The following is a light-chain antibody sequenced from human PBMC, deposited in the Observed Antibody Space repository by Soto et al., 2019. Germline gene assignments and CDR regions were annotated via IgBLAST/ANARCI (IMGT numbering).Light chain of an antibody. Sequence: THSQATLSVPLGHRPTLXCWASQSVSSNLAWYQQKPGQAPRLLIYGASTRATGIPARFSGSGSGTEFTLTISSLQSEDFAIYYCQQYDNWPPWTFSQGTKVDNK. CDR3: QQYDNWPPWT. J-gene: IGKJ1*01. CDR2: GAS. CDR1: QSVSSN. V-gene: IGKV3-15*01.